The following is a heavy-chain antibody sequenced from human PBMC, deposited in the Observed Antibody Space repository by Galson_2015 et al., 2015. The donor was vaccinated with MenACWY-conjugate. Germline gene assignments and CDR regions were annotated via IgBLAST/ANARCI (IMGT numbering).Heavy chain of an antibody. J-gene: IGHJ4*02. Sequence: SLRLSCAASGFTFNNHAMNWVRQAPGKGLEWVSTIGANGLSTYYADSVKGRSTISRDNSKNTLYLQINTLTAEDTAVYYCAKYQGYGGCERRLREFDYWGQGALVTVSS. CDR2: IGANGLST. CDR3: AKYQGYGGCERRLREFDY. D-gene: IGHD3-16*01. CDR1: GFTFNNHA. V-gene: IGHV3-23*01.